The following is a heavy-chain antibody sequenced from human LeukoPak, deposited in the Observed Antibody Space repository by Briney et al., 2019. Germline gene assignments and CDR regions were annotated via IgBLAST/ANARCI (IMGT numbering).Heavy chain of an antibody. D-gene: IGHD5-24*01. CDR3: ARGGVATITRYYFDY. V-gene: IGHV1-69*13. Sequence: ASVKVSCKASGGTFSSYAISWVRQAPGQGLEWMGGIIPIFGTANYAQKFQGRVTITADESTSTAYMELSSLRSEDTAVYYCARGGVATITRYYFDYWGQGTLVTVSS. CDR2: IIPIFGTA. J-gene: IGHJ4*02. CDR1: GGTFSSYA.